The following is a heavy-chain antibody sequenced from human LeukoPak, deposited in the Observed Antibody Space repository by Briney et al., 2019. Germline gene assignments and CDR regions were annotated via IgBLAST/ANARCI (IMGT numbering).Heavy chain of an antibody. CDR2: IYYSGST. V-gene: IGHV4-39*07. D-gene: IGHD6-13*01. J-gene: IGHJ6*03. CDR1: GGSISSSSYY. Sequence: SETLSLTCTVSGGSISSSSYYWGWIRQPPGKGLEWIGSIYYSGSTYYNPSLKSRVTISVDTSKNQFSLKLSSVTAADTAVYYCARGVRGQQLVYFYYYYMDVWGKGTTVTVSS. CDR3: ARGVRGQQLVYFYYYYMDV.